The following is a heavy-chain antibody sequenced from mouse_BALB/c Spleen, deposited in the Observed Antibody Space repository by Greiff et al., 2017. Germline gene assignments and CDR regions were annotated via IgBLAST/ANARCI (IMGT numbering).Heavy chain of an antibody. V-gene: IGHV3-8*02. Sequence: EVKLQESGPSLVKPSQTLSLTCSVTGDSITSGYWNWIRKFPGNKLEYMGYISYSGSTYYNPSLKSRISITRDTSKNQYYLQLNSVTTEDTATYYCARIYYDYEDAMDYWGQGTSVTVSS. CDR2: ISYSGST. CDR3: ARIYYDYEDAMDY. CDR1: GDSITSGY. J-gene: IGHJ4*01. D-gene: IGHD2-4*01.